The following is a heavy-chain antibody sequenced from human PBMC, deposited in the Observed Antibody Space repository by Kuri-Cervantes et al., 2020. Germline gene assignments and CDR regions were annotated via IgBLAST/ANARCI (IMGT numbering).Heavy chain of an antibody. J-gene: IGHJ4*02. D-gene: IGHD4-17*01. Sequence: GGPLRLSCAASGFTFSSYAMSWVRQAPGKGLEWVSGIVDSGGVTYYTDSVKGRFTISRDNSKNTVWLQMDSLRAEDTAIYYCARAYQYGATWGLDYWGQGTLVTV. CDR1: GFTFSSYA. CDR2: IVDSGGVT. V-gene: IGHV3-23*01. CDR3: ARAYQYGATWGLDY.